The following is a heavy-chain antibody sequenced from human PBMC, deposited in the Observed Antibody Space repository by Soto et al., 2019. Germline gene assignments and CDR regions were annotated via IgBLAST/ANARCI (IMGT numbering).Heavy chain of an antibody. CDR3: ARDSMDIPATGDALDM. CDR2: TYYRSKWYN. V-gene: IGHV6-1*01. Sequence: SQTLSLTCAISGDSVSSNSAAWNWIRQSPSRGLEWLGRTYYRSKWYNDYAVSVKSRITINPDTSKNQFSLQLNSVTPEDTAVYYCARDSMDIPATGDALDMWGHGTMVTV. CDR1: GDSVSSNSAA. D-gene: IGHD5-12*01. J-gene: IGHJ3*02.